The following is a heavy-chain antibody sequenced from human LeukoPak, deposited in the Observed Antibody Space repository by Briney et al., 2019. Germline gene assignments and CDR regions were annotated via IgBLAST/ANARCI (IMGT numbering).Heavy chain of an antibody. J-gene: IGHJ4*02. D-gene: IGHD3-16*01. V-gene: IGHV3-53*01. CDR3: ARGGIMRYFDS. Sequence: PGGSLRLSCAASEFTVSSNYMSWVRQAPGKGLEWVSVIYSGGSSYYAASVEGRFTISRDNSKNTLHLQRNSLRAEDTAVYYCARGGIMRYFDSWGQGTLVTVSS. CDR2: IYSGGSS. CDR1: EFTVSSNY.